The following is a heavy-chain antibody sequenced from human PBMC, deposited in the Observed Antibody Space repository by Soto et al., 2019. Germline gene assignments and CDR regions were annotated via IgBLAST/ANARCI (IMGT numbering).Heavy chain of an antibody. J-gene: IGHJ6*02. D-gene: IGHD3-9*01. V-gene: IGHV1-2*04. CDR1: GYTFTSYD. CDR2: INPNSGGT. CDR3: ARELGFQGVDYDILTGYPPNYYYGMDV. Sequence: GASVKVSCKASGYTFTSYDINWVRQAPGQGLEWMGWINPNSGGTNYAQKFQGWVTMTRDTSISTAYMELSRLRSDDTAVYYCARELGFQGVDYDILTGYPPNYYYGMDVWGQGTTVTVSS.